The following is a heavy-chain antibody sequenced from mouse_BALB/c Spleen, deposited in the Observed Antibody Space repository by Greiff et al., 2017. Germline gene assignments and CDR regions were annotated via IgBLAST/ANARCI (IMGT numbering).Heavy chain of an antibody. CDR3: TRYYRYALYAMDY. CDR2: INPSTGYT. Sequence: QVQLQQSGAELAKPGASVKMSCKASGYTFTRYWMHWVKQRPGQGLEWIGYINPSTGYTEYNQKFKDKATLTADKSSSTAYMQLSSLTSEDSAVYYCTRYYRYALYAMDYWGQGTSVTVAA. CDR1: GYTFTRYW. V-gene: IGHV1-7*01. J-gene: IGHJ4*01. D-gene: IGHD2-14*01.